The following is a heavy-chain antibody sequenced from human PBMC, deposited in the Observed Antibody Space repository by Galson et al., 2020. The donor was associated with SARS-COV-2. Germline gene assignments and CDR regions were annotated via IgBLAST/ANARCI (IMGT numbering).Heavy chain of an antibody. CDR1: GGSISTYY. D-gene: IGHD2-2*01. CDR2: MYYSGST. V-gene: IGHV4-59*08. J-gene: IGHJ6*02. CDR3: ARLGCSSISCSSMDV. Sequence: ETSETLSLTCTVSGGSISTYYWTWIRQPPGKGLEWIGYMYYSGSTNSNPSLKRRVTISVDTSKNQLSLKLSSVTAADTAVYYCARLGCSSISCSSMDVWGQGTTVTVSS.